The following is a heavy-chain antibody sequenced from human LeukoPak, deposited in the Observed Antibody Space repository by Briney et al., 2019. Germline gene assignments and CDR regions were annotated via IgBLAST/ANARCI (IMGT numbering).Heavy chain of an antibody. CDR3: VKAAREDITGTHYFHY. CDR2: LSSNGVST. V-gene: IGHV3-64D*09. D-gene: IGHD1-7*01. Sequence: GGSLRLSCSASGFTFSSYAMSWVRQAPGKGLEYVSALSSNGVSTYYADSLKGRFTISRDNSKNTQYLQMSSLRAEDTAVYYCVKAAREDITGTHYFHYWGQGTLVTVSS. CDR1: GFTFSSYA. J-gene: IGHJ4*02.